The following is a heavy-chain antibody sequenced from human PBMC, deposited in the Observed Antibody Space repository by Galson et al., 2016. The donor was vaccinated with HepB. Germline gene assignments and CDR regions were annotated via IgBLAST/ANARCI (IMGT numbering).Heavy chain of an antibody. Sequence: SLRLSCAASGFIFSDDWMHWVRQTAGRGLVYIAHIDEEGSETSYADSVKGRFTISRDNAKNTVFLQMNRLRADDTAVYFCAKGGPQGTGTLESWGQGTQVTVAS. V-gene: IGHV3-74*01. J-gene: IGHJ4*02. D-gene: IGHD1-1*01. CDR1: GFIFSDDW. CDR2: IDEEGSET. CDR3: AKGGPQGTGTLES.